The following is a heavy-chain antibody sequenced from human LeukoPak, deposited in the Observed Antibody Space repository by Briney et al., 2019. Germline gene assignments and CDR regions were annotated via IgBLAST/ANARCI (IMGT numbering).Heavy chain of an antibody. CDR1: GYTFNNYA. Sequence: ASVKVSCKASGYTFNNYAINWVRQAPGQGLECMGWINTNTGNPTYAQGFTGRFVFSLDTSVSTAYLQISSLKAEDTALYYCARASTPKVGATIYYFDYWGQGTLVTVSS. CDR2: INTNTGNP. D-gene: IGHD1-26*01. CDR3: ARASTPKVGATIYYFDY. V-gene: IGHV7-4-1*02. J-gene: IGHJ4*02.